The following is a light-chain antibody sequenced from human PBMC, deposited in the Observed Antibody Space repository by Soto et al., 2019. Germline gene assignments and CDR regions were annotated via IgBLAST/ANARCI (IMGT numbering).Light chain of an antibody. CDR2: DAS. Sequence: VLTQSPGTLCLSPGERATLCWRATRSVSSYLAWYQQKPGQAPRLLIYDASSRPTDVPARFSGSGSGTDFTLTISSLEPEDFALYYCQQRSNWPITFGQGTRLEIK. J-gene: IGKJ5*01. V-gene: IGKV3-11*01. CDR3: QQRSNWPIT. CDR1: RSVSSY.